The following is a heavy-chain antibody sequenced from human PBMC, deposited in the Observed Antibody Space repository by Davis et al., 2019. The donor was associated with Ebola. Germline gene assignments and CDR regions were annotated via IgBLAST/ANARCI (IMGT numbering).Heavy chain of an antibody. J-gene: IGHJ4*02. V-gene: IGHV4-39*01. CDR2: IYYSGST. Sequence: MPSETLSLTCTVSGGSISSSSYYWGWIRQPPGKGLEWIGSIYYSGSTYYNPSLKSRVTISVDTSKNQFSLKLSAVTAADTAVHDCAEQTSNFDYWGQGTLVTVSS. CDR3: AEQTSNFDY. CDR1: GGSISSSSYY.